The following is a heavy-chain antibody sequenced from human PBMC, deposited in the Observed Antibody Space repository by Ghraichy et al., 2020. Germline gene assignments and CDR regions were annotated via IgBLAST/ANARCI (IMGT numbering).Heavy chain of an antibody. D-gene: IGHD3-10*01. Sequence: GGSLRLSCTASAFTFTNFNINWVRQAPGKGLEWLSYISRTDTIYYADSVKGRFTIFRDNAKNSLYLQMSSLRDEDSAMYYCVRMFPLRGLAGFDFWGQGTMVTVSS. CDR3: VRMFPLRGLAGFDF. CDR2: ISRTDTI. CDR1: AFTFTNFN. J-gene: IGHJ3*01. V-gene: IGHV3-69-1*01.